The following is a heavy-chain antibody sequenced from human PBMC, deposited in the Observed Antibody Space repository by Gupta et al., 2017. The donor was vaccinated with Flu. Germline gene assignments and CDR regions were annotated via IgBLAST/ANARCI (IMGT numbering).Heavy chain of an antibody. Sequence: QVRLQESGPGLVKPLQTLSPTCTVSGDSITSGDYYWNWVRQPAGKGLEWIGRIYASGATYYNAALNGRVTMSIETSKNQLSLKLISVTAADTAVYYCARVRSGGNWFDSWGQGTLVTVSS. CDR2: IYASGAT. CDR3: ARVRSGGNWFDS. J-gene: IGHJ5*01. V-gene: IGHV4-61*02. CDR1: GDSITSGDYY. D-gene: IGHD2-15*01.